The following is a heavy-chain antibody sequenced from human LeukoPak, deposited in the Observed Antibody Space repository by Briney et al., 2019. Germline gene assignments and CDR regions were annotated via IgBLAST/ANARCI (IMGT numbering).Heavy chain of an antibody. Sequence: GGSLRLSCAASGFTFSNYAMHWVRQAPGKGLEWVAVMSYDGSNKYYADSVKGRFTISRDNSKDTLYLQMSSLRTEDTAVYYCARDRTAASWSGSFDYWGQGTPVTVSS. CDR2: MSYDGSNK. CDR1: GFTFSNYA. CDR3: ARDRTAASWSGSFDY. J-gene: IGHJ4*02. D-gene: IGHD3/OR15-3a*01. V-gene: IGHV3-30-3*01.